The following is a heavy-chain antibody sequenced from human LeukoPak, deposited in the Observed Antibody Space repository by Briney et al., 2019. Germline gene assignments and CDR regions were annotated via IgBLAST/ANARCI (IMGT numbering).Heavy chain of an antibody. V-gene: IGHV3-23*01. Sequence: GGSLRLSCAASGFTVSSNYMSWVRQAPGQGLEWVSAISGSGGSTYYADSVKGRFTISRDNSKNTLYLQMNSLRAEDTAVYYCAKVRAATVTPCFDYWGQGTLVTVSS. CDR2: ISGSGGST. D-gene: IGHD4-17*01. CDR3: AKVRAATVTPCFDY. J-gene: IGHJ4*02. CDR1: GFTVSSNY.